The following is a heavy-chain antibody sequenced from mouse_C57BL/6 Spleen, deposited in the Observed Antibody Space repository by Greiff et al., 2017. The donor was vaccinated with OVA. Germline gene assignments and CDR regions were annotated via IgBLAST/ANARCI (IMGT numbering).Heavy chain of an antibody. CDR3: ARDYGSSPDY. CDR1: GFTFSDYG. J-gene: IGHJ2*01. Sequence: EVKLQESGGGLVKPGGSLKLSCAASGFTFSDYGMHWVRQAPEKGLEWVAYISSGSSTIYYADTVKGRFTISRDHAKNTLFLQMTSLRSEDTAMYYCARDYGSSPDYWGQGTTLTVSS. CDR2: ISSGSSTI. D-gene: IGHD1-1*01. V-gene: IGHV5-17*01.